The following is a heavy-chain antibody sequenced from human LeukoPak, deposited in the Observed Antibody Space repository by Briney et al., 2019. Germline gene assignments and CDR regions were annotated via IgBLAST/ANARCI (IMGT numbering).Heavy chain of an antibody. CDR2: ISSSSTI. V-gene: IGHV3-48*04. J-gene: IGHJ3*01. CDR3: ARFYGGSALD. Sequence: PGGSLRLSCAASGFTFSSYSMNWVRQAPGKGLEWVSYISSSSTIYYADSVKGRFTISRDNAKNTLYLHMNSLRAEDTAVYYCARFYGGSALDWGQGTMVTVSS. D-gene: IGHD3-16*01. CDR1: GFTFSSYS.